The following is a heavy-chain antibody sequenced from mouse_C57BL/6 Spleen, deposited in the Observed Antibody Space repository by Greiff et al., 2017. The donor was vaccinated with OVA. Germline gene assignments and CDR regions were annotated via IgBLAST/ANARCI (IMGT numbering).Heavy chain of an antibody. CDR1: GYTFTDYN. Sequence: VQLKESGPELVKPGASVKIPCKASGYTFTDYNMDWVKQSHGKSLEWIGDINPNNGGTIYNQKFKGKATLTVDKSSSTAYMELRSLTSEDTAVYYCARSYYDYDFDVWGTGTTVTVSS. J-gene: IGHJ1*03. CDR3: ARSYYDYDFDV. V-gene: IGHV1-18*01. D-gene: IGHD2-4*01. CDR2: INPNNGGT.